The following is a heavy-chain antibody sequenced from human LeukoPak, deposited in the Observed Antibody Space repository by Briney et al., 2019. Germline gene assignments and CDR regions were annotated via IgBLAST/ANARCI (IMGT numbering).Heavy chain of an antibody. D-gene: IGHD2-21*01. CDR3: ARGGKGFPLGLRFDY. V-gene: IGHV4-59*01. CDR1: GGSISTYY. CDR2: IYFSGST. J-gene: IGHJ4*02. Sequence: SETLSLTCTVSGGSISTYYWTWIRQPPGKGLEWIGYIYFSGSTNYNPSLKSRVTISVDTSKNQFSLNLTSVTAADTAVYYCARGGKGFPLGLRFDYWGQGTLVTVSS.